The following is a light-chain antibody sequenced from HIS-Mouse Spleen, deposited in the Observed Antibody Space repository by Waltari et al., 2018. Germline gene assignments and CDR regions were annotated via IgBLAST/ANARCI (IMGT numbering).Light chain of an antibody. Sequence: SYVLTQPPSVSVAPGKTARITCGGNNIGSKSVHWYQQKPGQAPVLGVYEDSDRPSGVPQRFSGSNSGNTATLTSSRVEAGDEADYYGQVWDSSSDHVVFGGGTKLTVL. V-gene: IGLV3-21*03. CDR1: NIGSKS. CDR2: EDS. J-gene: IGLJ2*01. CDR3: QVWDSSSDHVV.